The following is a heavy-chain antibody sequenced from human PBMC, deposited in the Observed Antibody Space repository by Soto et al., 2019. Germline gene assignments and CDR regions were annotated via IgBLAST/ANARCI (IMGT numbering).Heavy chain of an antibody. V-gene: IGHV4-4*02. D-gene: IGHD2-2*02. CDR1: GGSISSTNW. Sequence: QVQLRQSGPGLVKPSGTLSLTCAVSGGSISSTNWWSWVRQSPGKGLEWIGEMYHSGSTNYNPSLRGRVTISVAKSNNQFSLKIRSVTAAATAIYYCATLPPRIALTVLPIPTWGQGTLVTVSS. CDR3: ATLPPRIALTVLPIPT. CDR2: MYHSGST. J-gene: IGHJ4*02.